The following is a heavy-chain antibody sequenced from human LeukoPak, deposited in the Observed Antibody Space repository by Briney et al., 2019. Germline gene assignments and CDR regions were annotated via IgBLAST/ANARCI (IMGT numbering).Heavy chain of an antibody. J-gene: IGHJ3*02. V-gene: IGHV3-23*01. CDR2: ISGSGGST. CDR3: AKDIGVGYSYGGPWAFDI. D-gene: IGHD5-18*01. CDR1: GFTFSSDA. Sequence: PGGSLRLSCAVSGFTFSSDAMSWVRQAPGKGLEWVSSISGSGGSTYYADSVKGRFTISRDTSKNTLDLQMNSLRTEDMALYYCAKDIGVGYSYGGPWAFDIWGQGTMVTVSS.